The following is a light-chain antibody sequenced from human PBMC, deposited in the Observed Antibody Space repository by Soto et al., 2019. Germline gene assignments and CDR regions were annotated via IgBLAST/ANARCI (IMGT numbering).Light chain of an antibody. V-gene: IGKV1-5*03. CDR3: QQYNSYSAWT. CDR1: QTISSW. CDR2: KAS. Sequence: DIQMTQSPSTLSASVGDRVTITCRASQTISSWLAWYQQKPGKAPKVLIYKASSLESGVPSRFSGSGYGTEFTLTISSLQPDDFATYYCQQYNSYSAWTFGQGTKVEVK. J-gene: IGKJ1*01.